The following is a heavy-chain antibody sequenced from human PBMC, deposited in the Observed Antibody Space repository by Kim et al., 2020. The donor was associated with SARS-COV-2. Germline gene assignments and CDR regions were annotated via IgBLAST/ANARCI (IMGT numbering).Heavy chain of an antibody. V-gene: IGHV4-34*01. J-gene: IGHJ6*03. D-gene: IGHD3-3*01. CDR2: INHSGST. CDR1: GGSFSGYY. Sequence: SETLSLTCAVYGGSFSGYYWSWIRQPPGKGLEWIGEINHSGSTNYNPSLKSRVTISVDTSKNQFSLKLSSVTAADTAVYYCARGRGSTIFGVVTNYYYMDVWGKGTTVTVSS. CDR3: ARGRGSTIFGVVTNYYYMDV.